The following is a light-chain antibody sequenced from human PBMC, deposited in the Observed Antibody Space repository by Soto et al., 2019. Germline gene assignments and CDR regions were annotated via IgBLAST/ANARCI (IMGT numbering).Light chain of an antibody. CDR1: QTVPSNS. CDR2: LAS. V-gene: IGKV3-20*01. CDR3: QQYGSVPWT. J-gene: IGKJ1*01. Sequence: EIVLTQSPGTLSLSPGERATLSCRASQTVPSNSLAWYQQKPGQTPRLLISLASSRATAIPDRFSGSGSGTDFTLTINRLKPEDFAVYYCQQYGSVPWTFGQGTKVEIK.